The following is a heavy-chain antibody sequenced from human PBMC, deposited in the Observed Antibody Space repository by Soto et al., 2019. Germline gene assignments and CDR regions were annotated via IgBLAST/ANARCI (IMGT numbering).Heavy chain of an antibody. V-gene: IGHV4-30-4*01. D-gene: IGHD2-15*01. CDR1: GGSISSGDYY. CDR3: ARDSRYCSGGSCLVSDY. CDR2: IYYSGST. Sequence: SETLSLTCTVSGGSISSGDYYWSWIRQPPGKGLEWIGYIYYSGSTYYNPSLKSRVTISVDTSKNQFSLKLSSVTAADTAVYYWARDSRYCSGGSCLVSDYWGQGTLVTVSS. J-gene: IGHJ4*02.